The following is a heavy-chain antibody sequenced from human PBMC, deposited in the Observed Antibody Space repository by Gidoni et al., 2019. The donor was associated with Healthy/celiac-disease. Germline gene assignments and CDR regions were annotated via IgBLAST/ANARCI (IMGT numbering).Heavy chain of an antibody. J-gene: IGHJ6*02. Sequence: EVQLLESGGGLVQPGGSLRLSCAASGFTFSSYAMSWVRQAPGKGLGWVSDISGSGGSTYYADSVKGRFTISRDNSKNTLYLQMNSLRAEDTAVYYCCRGSGYTGCMDVWGQGTTVTVSS. CDR3: CRGSGYTGCMDV. D-gene: IGHD5-12*01. CDR2: ISGSGGST. CDR1: GFTFSSYA. V-gene: IGHV3-23*01.